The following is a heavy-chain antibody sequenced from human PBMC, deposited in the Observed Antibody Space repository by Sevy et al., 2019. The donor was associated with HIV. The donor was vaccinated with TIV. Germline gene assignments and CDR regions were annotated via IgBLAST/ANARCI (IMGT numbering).Heavy chain of an antibody. CDR3: ARDGGCSSTACLLYFDY. V-gene: IGHV3-21*01. Sequence: GWSLRLSCVVSGFTFSKYPMNWVRQAPGKGLEWVSSISSISNYIYYGDSVKGRFTISRDNAKNSLYLQLNSLRADDTAVYYCARDGGCSSTACLLYFDYWGQGTLVTVSS. CDR1: GFTFSKYP. D-gene: IGHD2-2*01. CDR2: ISSISNYI. J-gene: IGHJ4*02.